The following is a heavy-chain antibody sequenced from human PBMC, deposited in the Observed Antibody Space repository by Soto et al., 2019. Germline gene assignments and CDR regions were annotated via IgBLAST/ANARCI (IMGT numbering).Heavy chain of an antibody. V-gene: IGHV3-23*01. CDR1: GFTFSSQA. J-gene: IGHJ3*02. D-gene: IGHD3-16*02. CDR3: AKVGEGELSLRFAFDI. CDR2: ISVSGGST. Sequence: GGSLRLSCAASGFTFSSQAMSWVRQAPGKGLEWVSSISVSGGSTYYADSVKGRFTISRDNSKNTLYLQMNSLRAEDTAVYYCAKVGEGELSLRFAFDIWGQGTMVTVSS.